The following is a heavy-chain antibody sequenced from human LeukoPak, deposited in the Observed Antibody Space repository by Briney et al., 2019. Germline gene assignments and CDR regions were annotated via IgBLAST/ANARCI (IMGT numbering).Heavy chain of an antibody. Sequence: PGGSLRLSCAASGFTFSNAWMSWVRQAPGKGLEWVGRIKSKTGGGTTDYAAPVKGRFTISRDDSKNTLYLQMNSLKTEDTAVYYCTTELYGDYVDYWGQGTLVTVSS. CDR2: IKSKTGGGTT. J-gene: IGHJ4*02. V-gene: IGHV3-15*01. CDR1: GFTFSNAW. CDR3: TTELYGDYVDY. D-gene: IGHD4-17*01.